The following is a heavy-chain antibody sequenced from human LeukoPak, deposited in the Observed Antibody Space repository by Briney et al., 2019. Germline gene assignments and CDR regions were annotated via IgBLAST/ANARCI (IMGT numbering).Heavy chain of an antibody. CDR2: MNPNSGNT. V-gene: IGHV1-8*01. Sequence: GASVKVSCKASGYTFTSYDINWVRQATGQGLEWMGWMNPNSGNTGYAQKFQGRVTMTRNTSMSTAYMELSSLRSGDTAVYYCARGYRYVWGSYRPRSPYYFDYWGQGTLVTVSS. CDR1: GYTFTSYD. D-gene: IGHD3-16*02. CDR3: ARGYRYVWGSYRPRSPYYFDY. J-gene: IGHJ4*02.